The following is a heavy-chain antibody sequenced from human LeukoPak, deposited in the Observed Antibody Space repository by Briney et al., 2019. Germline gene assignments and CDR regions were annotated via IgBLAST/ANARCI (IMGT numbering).Heavy chain of an antibody. V-gene: IGHV1-2*02. CDR1: GYTFTDSY. CDR3: AMALWFGEPPGDY. J-gene: IGHJ4*02. D-gene: IGHD3-10*01. Sequence: ASVKVSCKPSGYTFTDSYMHWVRQAPGQGLEWMGWIIPTSGGTHYAQKFQGRVTLTRDTSISTTYMELSTLRSDDTAVYYCAMALWFGEPPGDYWGLGTLVAVSS. CDR2: IIPTSGGT.